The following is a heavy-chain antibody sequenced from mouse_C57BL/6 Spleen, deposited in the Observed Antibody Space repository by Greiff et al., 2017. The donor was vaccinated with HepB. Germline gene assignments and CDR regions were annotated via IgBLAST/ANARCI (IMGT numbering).Heavy chain of an antibody. J-gene: IGHJ3*01. D-gene: IGHD1-1*01. V-gene: IGHV1-26*01. CDR1: GYTFTDYY. CDR2: INPNNGGT. Sequence: VQLQQSGPELVKPGASVKISCKASGYTFTDYYMNWVKQSHGKSLEWIGDINPNNGGTSYNQKFKGKATLTVDKSSSTAYMELRSLTSEDSAVYYCARWNYYGSRDAWFAYWGQGTLVTVSA. CDR3: ARWNYYGSRDAWFAY.